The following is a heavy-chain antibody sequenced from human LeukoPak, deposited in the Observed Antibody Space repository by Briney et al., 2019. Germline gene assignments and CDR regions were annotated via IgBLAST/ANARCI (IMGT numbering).Heavy chain of an antibody. CDR3: ARDPLTVDAFDI. J-gene: IGHJ3*02. D-gene: IGHD4-17*01. CDR1: GFTVSSNY. CDR2: IHRGDET. V-gene: IGHV3-66*02. Sequence: GGSLRLSCAASGFTVSSNYMNWVRQAPGKGLEWVSGIHRGDETFYADSVKGRFTISRDNSMNTLYLQMNSLRAEDTAVYFCARDPLTVDAFDIWGQGTVVTVSS.